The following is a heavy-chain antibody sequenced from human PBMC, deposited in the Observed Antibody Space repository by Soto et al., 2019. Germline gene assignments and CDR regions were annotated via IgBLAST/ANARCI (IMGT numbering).Heavy chain of an antibody. CDR3: ARSRVGVTLYAY. CDR1: GFNFSDYY. D-gene: IGHD1-26*01. CDR2: ISNSSTYT. Sequence: QVQLVESGGGLVKPVGSLRLSCAASGFNFSDYYMSWIRQAPGRGLEWISYISNSSTYTNYADSVNGRFTISRDNAKNSLYVQMNSLRAEDPAVYYCARSRVGVTLYAYWGQGTLVTVSS. V-gene: IGHV3-11*05. J-gene: IGHJ4*02.